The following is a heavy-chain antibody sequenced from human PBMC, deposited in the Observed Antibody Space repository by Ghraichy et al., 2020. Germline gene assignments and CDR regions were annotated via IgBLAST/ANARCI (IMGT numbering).Heavy chain of an antibody. CDR3: GRASRVVRFFYYDGMDV. V-gene: IGHV3-48*02. Sequence: GGSLRLSCVGSGFTFGSYSINWVRQSPGKGLEWVSYITSSSRTKSYADSVKGRFTISRDNAQNSLYLQMNSLRDEDTAVYYCGRASRVVRFFYYDGMDVWGQGTTVTVSS. CDR2: ITSSSRTK. CDR1: GFTFGSYS. D-gene: IGHD4-23*01. J-gene: IGHJ6*02.